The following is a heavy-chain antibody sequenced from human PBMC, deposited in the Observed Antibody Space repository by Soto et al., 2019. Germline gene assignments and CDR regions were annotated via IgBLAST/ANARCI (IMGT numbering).Heavy chain of an antibody. CDR1: GFTFSSYG. CDR3: ARGLAYYDSTIDP. D-gene: IGHD3-22*01. J-gene: IGHJ5*02. Sequence: GGSLRLSCAASGFTFSSYGMHWVRQAPGKGLEWVAVIWYGGSNKYYADSVKGRFTISRDNSKNTLYLQMNSLRAEDTAVYYCARGLAYYDSTIDPWGQGTLVTVSS. V-gene: IGHV3-33*01. CDR2: IWYGGSNK.